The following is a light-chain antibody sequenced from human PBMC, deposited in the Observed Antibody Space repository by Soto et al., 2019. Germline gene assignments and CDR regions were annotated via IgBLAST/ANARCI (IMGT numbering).Light chain of an antibody. CDR1: QSVSSY. CDR2: DAS. Sequence: EIVLTQSPATLSLSPGERATLSCRASQSVSSYLAWYQQKPGQAPRLLIYDASNRATGIPARFSGSGSGTDFPLTISSLEPEDFAVYYCQQRTNWPPIFTFAPGTKVDIK. V-gene: IGKV3-11*01. CDR3: QQRTNWPPIFT. J-gene: IGKJ3*01.